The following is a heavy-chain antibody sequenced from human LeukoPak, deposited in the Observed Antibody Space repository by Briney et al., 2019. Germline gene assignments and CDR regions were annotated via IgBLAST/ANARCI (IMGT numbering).Heavy chain of an antibody. CDR2: ISYDGSNK. D-gene: IGHD2-2*01. CDR1: GFTFSSYG. Sequence: GGSLRLSCAASGFTFSSYGMHWVRQAPGKGLEWVAVISYDGSNKYYADSVKGRFTISRDNPKNSLYLQINNLRAEDTAVYYCGRLAHNAWYAIDFWGQGTLVTVSS. CDR3: GRLAHNAWYAIDF. V-gene: IGHV3-30*03. J-gene: IGHJ4*02.